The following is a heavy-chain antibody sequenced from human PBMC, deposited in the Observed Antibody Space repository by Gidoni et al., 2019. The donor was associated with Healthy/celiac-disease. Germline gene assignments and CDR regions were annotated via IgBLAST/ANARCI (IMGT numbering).Heavy chain of an antibody. CDR1: VGSFSGYY. J-gene: IGHJ4*02. D-gene: IGHD3-22*01. Sequence: QVQLQQWGAGLLKPSETMSLTCAVYVGSFSGYYWSWSRQHPGKGLGWIGEINHSGSTNYNPSIKIRVTISVDTSKNQFSLKLSSVTAADTAVYYCARGSDYYDSSGYPTYFDYWGQGTLVTVSS. CDR3: ARGSDYYDSSGYPTYFDY. V-gene: IGHV4-34*01. CDR2: INHSGST.